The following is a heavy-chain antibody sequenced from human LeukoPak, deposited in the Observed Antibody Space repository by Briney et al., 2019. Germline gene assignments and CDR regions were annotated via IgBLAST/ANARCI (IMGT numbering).Heavy chain of an antibody. CDR1: RITFSSNW. J-gene: IGHJ4*02. CDR2: INQDGSAK. Sequence: GSLRLSCALSRITFSSNWMNWVRQAPGRGLEWVANINQDGSAKFYVDSVRGRFTISRDNARNSVYLQMDSLRAEDTALYYCMPGGSDSDYWGQGTLVTVSS. D-gene: IGHD3-16*01. CDR3: MPGGSDSDY. V-gene: IGHV3-7*01.